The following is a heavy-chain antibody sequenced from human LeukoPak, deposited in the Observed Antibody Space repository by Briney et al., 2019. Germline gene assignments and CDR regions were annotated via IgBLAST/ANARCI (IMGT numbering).Heavy chain of an antibody. CDR3: ARHNVLRFLEWPPVYYYVDV. D-gene: IGHD3-3*01. V-gene: IGHV4-4*02. J-gene: IGHJ6*03. CDR2: VYHSGST. Sequence: PSGTLSLTCAVSGGSISSSNWWSWVRQPPGKGLEWIGEVYHSGSTNYNPSLKSRVTISVDTSKNQFSLKLSSVTAADTAVYYCARHNVLRFLEWPPVYYYVDVWGKGTTVTVSS. CDR1: GGSISSSNW.